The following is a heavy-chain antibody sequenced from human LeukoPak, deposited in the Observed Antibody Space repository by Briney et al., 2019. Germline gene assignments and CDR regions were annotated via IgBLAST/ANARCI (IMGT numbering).Heavy chain of an antibody. Sequence: GASVKVSCKASGYTFTGYYMHWVRQAPGQGLEWMGWINPNSGVTHYAQKFQGRVTMTSDTSISTAYMELSRLRSDDTAVYYCARDRRTYYYDSSGYSYGHWGQGTLVTVSS. CDR1: GYTFTGYY. CDR3: ARDRRTYYYDSSGYSYGH. CDR2: INPNSGVT. V-gene: IGHV1-2*02. D-gene: IGHD3-22*01. J-gene: IGHJ4*02.